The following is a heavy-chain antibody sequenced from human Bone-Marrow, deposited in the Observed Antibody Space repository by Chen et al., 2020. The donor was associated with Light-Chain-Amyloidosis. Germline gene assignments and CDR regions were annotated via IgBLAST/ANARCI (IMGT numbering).Heavy chain of an antibody. CDR2: FDPEDGAT. CDR3: AIVANRGYNWFDP. CDR1: RFALAHSS. Sequence: QLRLVESGADAEQPRGSVKGSWKVSRFALAHSSMPWGRQAPGKGLEWMGGFDPEDGATIYTPKFHGIATVTEDSSTDTAFRQLSGLTAEAAVVYCCAIVANRGYNWFDPWGQGTLVTVSS. V-gene: IGHV1-24*01. J-gene: IGHJ5*02. D-gene: IGHD5-12*01.